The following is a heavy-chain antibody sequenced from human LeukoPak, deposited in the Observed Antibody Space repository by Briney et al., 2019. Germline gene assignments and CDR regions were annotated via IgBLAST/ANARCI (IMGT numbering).Heavy chain of an antibody. D-gene: IGHD6-19*01. V-gene: IGHV3-23*01. CDR1: GFTFSSYA. Sequence: PGGSLRLSCAASGFTFSSYAMSWVRQAPGKGLEWVSAISGSGGSTYYADSVKGRFTISRDNSKNTLYLQMNSLRAEDTAVYYCAKVVPSGQWLVRGGYYFDYWGQGTLVTVSS. CDR2: ISGSGGST. CDR3: AKVVPSGQWLVRGGYYFDY. J-gene: IGHJ4*02.